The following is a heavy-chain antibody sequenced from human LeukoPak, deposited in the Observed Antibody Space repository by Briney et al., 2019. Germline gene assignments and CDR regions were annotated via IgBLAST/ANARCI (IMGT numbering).Heavy chain of an antibody. CDR3: TRGLGSGTYTDYYMDV. V-gene: IGHV3-53*01. J-gene: IGHJ6*03. D-gene: IGHD3-10*01. CDR1: GFIVSSDY. CDR2: LYTGGRT. Sequence: GGSLRLSCAASGFIVSSDYMSWVRQAPGEGLEWVSVLYTGGRTYYADSVKGRFTISRDDSKNTLYLQMNSLGVEDTAVYYCTRGLGSGTYTDYYMDVWGKGTTVTVPS.